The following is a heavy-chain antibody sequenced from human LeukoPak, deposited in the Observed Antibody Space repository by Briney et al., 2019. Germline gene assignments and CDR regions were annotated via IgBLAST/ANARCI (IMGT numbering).Heavy chain of an antibody. CDR1: GFTFSNYW. D-gene: IGHD4-23*01. CDR2: INVDGSVK. CDR3: LRDLILVDTPGDDFDY. Sequence: PGGSLRLSCAASGFTFSNYWMHWVRQVPGKGLVWVSRINVDGSVKSYADSVKGRFTISRDNAKNTVSLQMNSPRAEDTAVYYCLRDLILVDTPGDDFDYWGQGALVTVSS. V-gene: IGHV3-74*01. J-gene: IGHJ4*02.